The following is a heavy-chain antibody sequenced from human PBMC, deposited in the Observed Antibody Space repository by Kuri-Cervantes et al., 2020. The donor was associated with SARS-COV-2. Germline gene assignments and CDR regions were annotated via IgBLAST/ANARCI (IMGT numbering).Heavy chain of an antibody. CDR1: GFNFSDYY. CDR3: ARDLRLGKSLDY. CDR2: ISDSGTTI. V-gene: IGHV3-11*04. J-gene: IGHJ4*02. D-gene: IGHD7-27*01. Sequence: GGSLRLSCAVSGFNFSDYYITWIRQAPGKGLEWVSYISDSGTTIYFADSVKGRFTISRDNAKNSVYLQMNSLRAEDTAVYYCARDLRLGKSLDYWGQGTLVTVSS.